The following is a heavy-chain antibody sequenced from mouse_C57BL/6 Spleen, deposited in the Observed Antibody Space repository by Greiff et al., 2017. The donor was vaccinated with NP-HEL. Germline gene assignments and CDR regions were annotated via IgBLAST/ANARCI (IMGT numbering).Heavy chain of an antibody. Sequence: QVQLQQSGAELVRPGTSVKVSCKASGYAFTNYLIEWVKQRPGQGLEWIGVINPGSGGTNYNEKFKGKATLTADKSSSTAYMQLSSLTSEDSAVYFCARSDYDYAFDYWGQGTTLTVSS. D-gene: IGHD2-4*01. V-gene: IGHV1-54*01. CDR1: GYAFTNYL. CDR3: ARSDYDYAFDY. CDR2: INPGSGGT. J-gene: IGHJ2*01.